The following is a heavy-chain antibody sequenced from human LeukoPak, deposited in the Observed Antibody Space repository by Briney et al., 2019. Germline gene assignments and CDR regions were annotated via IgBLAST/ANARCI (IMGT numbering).Heavy chain of an antibody. J-gene: IGHJ6*03. D-gene: IGHD6-6*01. CDR2: VYHYRTA. V-gene: IGHV4-59*01. CDR1: GGSISSSA. CDR3: ARQGPARRGRNYYMDV. Sequence: SETLSLTCSVSGGSISSSAWTWIRQSPGKGLEWIGYVYHYRTATYNPSLKSRVTMSVDTSKNQFSLRLTSVTAADTAVYYCARQGPARRGRNYYMDVWGKGTTVTVSS.